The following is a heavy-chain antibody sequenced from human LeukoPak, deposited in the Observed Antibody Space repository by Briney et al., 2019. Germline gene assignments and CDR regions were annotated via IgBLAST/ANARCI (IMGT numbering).Heavy chain of an antibody. CDR3: ARGMEQLWLQNWFDP. V-gene: IGHV1-46*01. D-gene: IGHD5-18*01. CDR1: GYTFTSYY. CDR2: INPSGGST. Sequence: ASVKVSCKASGYTFTSYYMHWVRQAPGQGLEWMGIINPSGGSTSYAQKFQGRVAMTRDTSTSTVYMELSSLRSEDTAVYYCARGMEQLWLQNWFDPWGQGTLVTVSS. J-gene: IGHJ5*02.